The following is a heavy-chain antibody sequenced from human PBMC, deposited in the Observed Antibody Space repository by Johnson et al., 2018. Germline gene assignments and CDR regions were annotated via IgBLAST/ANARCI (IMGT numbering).Heavy chain of an antibody. D-gene: IGHD3-10*01. CDR2: IYYSGST. V-gene: IGHV4-30-4*01. J-gene: IGHJ6*03. CDR3: ARQDELTESDYYYMDV. Sequence: QVQLQESGPGLVKPSQTLSLTCTVSGGSISSGDYYWSWIRQPPGKGLEWIGYIYYSGSTSYNPSLKSRVTLSVDTSKNRFSLRLRPVSAADTAVNYCARQDELTESDYYYMDVWGKGATVTVSS. CDR1: GGSISSGDYY.